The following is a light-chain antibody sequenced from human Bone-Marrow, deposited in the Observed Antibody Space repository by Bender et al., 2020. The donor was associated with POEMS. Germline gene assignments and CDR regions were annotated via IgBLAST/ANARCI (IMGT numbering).Light chain of an antibody. CDR1: SSDVGDYNY. Sequence: QSALTQPRSVSGSPGQSVTISCTGTSSDVGDYNYVSWYQQHPGKAPKVMIYEVRKRPSGVSNRFSGSKSDNTASLTISGLQAEDEADFYCCSYAGSGTYVFGSGTKVTVL. J-gene: IGLJ1*01. CDR3: CSYAGSGTYV. CDR2: EVR. V-gene: IGLV2-11*01.